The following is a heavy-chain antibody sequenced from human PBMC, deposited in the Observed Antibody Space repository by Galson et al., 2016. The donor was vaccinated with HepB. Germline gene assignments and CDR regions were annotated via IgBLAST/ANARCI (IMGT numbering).Heavy chain of an antibody. Sequence: QSGAEVKKPGESLKISCEGSGYSFTSYWIGWVRQMPGKGLEWMGTIYPGDSDTRYSPSSQGQVTISADKSISAAYLQWNSLKASDTAIYYCARRSSDAFDTWGQGTMVTVS. J-gene: IGHJ3*02. CDR3: ARRSSDAFDT. D-gene: IGHD3-10*01. CDR2: IYPGDSDT. V-gene: IGHV5-51*01. CDR1: GYSFTSYW.